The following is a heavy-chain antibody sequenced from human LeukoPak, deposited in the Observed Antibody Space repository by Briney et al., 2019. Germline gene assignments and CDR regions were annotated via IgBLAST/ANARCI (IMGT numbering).Heavy chain of an antibody. V-gene: IGHV1-18*01. D-gene: IGHD3-10*01. J-gene: IGHJ5*02. CDR3: ARDRPDYYGSGKNWFDP. Sequence: GASVKVSCKASGYTFTSYGISWVRQAPGQGLEWMGWIGAYNGNTNYAQKLQGRVTMTTDTSTSTAYMELRSLRSDDTAVYYCARDRPDYYGSGKNWFDPWGQGTLVTVSS. CDR2: IGAYNGNT. CDR1: GYTFTSYG.